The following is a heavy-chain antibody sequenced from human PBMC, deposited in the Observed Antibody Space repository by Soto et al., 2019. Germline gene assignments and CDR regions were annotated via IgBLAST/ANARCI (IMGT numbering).Heavy chain of an antibody. CDR3: ARDRTYDILTGYLNWFDP. CDR2: ISAYNGNT. CDR1: GYTFTIYG. V-gene: IGHV1-18*04. Sequence: ASVKVSCKASGYTFTIYGISWVRQAPLQWLEWMGWISAYNGNTNYAQKLQGRVTMTTDTSTSTAYMELRSLRSDDTAVYYCARDRTYDILTGYLNWFDPWGQGTLVTVSS. J-gene: IGHJ5*02. D-gene: IGHD3-9*01.